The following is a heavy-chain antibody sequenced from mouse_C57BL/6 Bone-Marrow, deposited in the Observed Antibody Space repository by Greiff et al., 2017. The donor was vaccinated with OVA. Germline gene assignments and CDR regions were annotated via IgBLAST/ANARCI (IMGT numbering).Heavy chain of an antibody. CDR2: IRNKANGYTT. CDR3: ARYEDYDGSYWYFDV. J-gene: IGHJ1*03. CDR1: GFTFTDYY. D-gene: IGHD2-4*01. V-gene: IGHV7-3*01. Sequence: DVQLVESGGGLVQPGGSLSLSCAASGFTFTDYYMSWVRQPPGKALEWLGFIRNKANGYTTEYSASVKGRFTISRDNSQSILYLQMNALRAEDSATYYCARYEDYDGSYWYFDVWGTGTTVTVSS.